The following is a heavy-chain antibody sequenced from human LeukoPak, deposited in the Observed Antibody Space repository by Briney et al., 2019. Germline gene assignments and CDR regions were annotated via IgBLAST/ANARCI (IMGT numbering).Heavy chain of an antibody. CDR1: GGTFSSYA. CDR2: IIPIFGTA. Sequence: SVKVSCKASGGTFSSYAISWVRQAPGQGLEWMGGIIPIFGTANYAQKFQGRVTMTEDTSTDTAYMELSSLRSEDTAVYYCATVASLDNWFDPWGQGTLVTVSS. V-gene: IGHV1-69*06. CDR3: ATVASLDNWFDP. D-gene: IGHD3-3*02. J-gene: IGHJ5*02.